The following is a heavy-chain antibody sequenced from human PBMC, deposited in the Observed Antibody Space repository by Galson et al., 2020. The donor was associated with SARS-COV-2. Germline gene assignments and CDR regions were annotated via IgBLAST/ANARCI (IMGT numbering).Heavy chain of an antibody. CDR2: ISWDGGST. CDR3: AKDFGGRYYHAEYYFDY. V-gene: IGHV3-43D*03. CDR1: GFTFDDYA. D-gene: IGHD1-26*01. Sequence: GGSLRLSCAASGFTFDDYAMHWVRQAPGKGLERVSLISWDGGSTYYADSVKGRFTISRDNSKNSLYLQMNSLRAEDTALYYCAKDFGGRYYHAEYYFDYWGQGTLVTVSS. J-gene: IGHJ4*02.